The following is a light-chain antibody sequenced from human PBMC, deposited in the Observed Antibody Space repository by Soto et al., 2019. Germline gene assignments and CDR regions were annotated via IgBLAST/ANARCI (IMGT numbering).Light chain of an antibody. CDR3: KQYNNWPRT. CDR1: QSVSSD. Sequence: EIVMTQSPATLSVSPGERATLSCRASQSVSSDLAWYHQKPGQAHRLLIYGAYTRATGIPARFSGSGSGTEFTLTIKSLQSEDFAVYYCKQYNNWPRTVGQGTKVDIK. V-gene: IGKV3-15*01. CDR2: GAY. J-gene: IGKJ1*01.